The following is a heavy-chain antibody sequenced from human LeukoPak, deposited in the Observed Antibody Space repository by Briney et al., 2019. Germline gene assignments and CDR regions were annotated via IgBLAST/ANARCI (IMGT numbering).Heavy chain of an antibody. V-gene: IGHV4-59*02. Sequence: SETLSLTCSVSGGYVSTHYWSWIRQPPGKGLEWIGYFYSSGNTEYNPSLKSRVTTAVDTSKNQLSLSLNSVTAADTAVYYCARYSVVTRRGAFDIWGQGTMATVSS. D-gene: IGHD4-23*01. CDR2: FYSSGNT. CDR3: ARYSVVTRRGAFDI. CDR1: GGYVSTHY. J-gene: IGHJ3*02.